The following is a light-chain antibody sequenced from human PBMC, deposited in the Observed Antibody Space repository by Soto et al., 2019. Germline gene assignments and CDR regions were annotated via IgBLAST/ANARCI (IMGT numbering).Light chain of an antibody. CDR1: QSISSW. CDR3: QQKWT. CDR2: DAS. J-gene: IGKJ1*01. Sequence: DVKLTQSPSTLSASVGDRVTITCRASQSISSWLAWYQQKPGKAPKLLIYDASSLESGVPSRFSGSGSGTEFTLTISSLQPDDFATYYCQQKWTFCQGTMV. V-gene: IGKV1-5*01.